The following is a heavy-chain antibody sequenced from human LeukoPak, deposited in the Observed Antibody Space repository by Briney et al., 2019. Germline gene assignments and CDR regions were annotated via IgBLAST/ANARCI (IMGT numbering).Heavy chain of an antibody. CDR2: IIPIFGTA. V-gene: IGHV1-69*13. CDR3: ARNPSRSSSWYVVAFDI. D-gene: IGHD6-13*01. Sequence: AAVKVSCKASGGTFSSYAISWVRQAPGQGLEWMGGIIPIFGTANYAQKFQGRVTITADESTSTAYMELSSLRSEDTAVYYCARNPSRSSSWYVVAFDIWGQGTMVTVSS. J-gene: IGHJ3*02. CDR1: GGTFSSYA.